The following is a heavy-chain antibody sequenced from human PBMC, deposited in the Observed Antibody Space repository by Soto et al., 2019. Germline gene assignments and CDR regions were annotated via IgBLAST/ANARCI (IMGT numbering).Heavy chain of an antibody. V-gene: IGHV2-5*02. CDR3: ARQAGAIPNFDY. J-gene: IGHJ4*02. D-gene: IGHD1-26*01. Sequence: QITLKESGPTLVKPTQTLTLTCTFSGFSLTTAGVSVGWIRQAPGTALRWLALIYWDDDQRYSPSLKSRLTITHDTSKNQVVLRMTNMDPVDTATYYFARQAGAIPNFDYWGQGALVTVSS. CDR1: GFSLTTAGVS. CDR2: IYWDDDQ.